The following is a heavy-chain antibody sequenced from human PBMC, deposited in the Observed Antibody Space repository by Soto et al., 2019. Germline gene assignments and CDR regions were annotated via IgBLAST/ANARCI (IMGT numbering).Heavy chain of an antibody. D-gene: IGHD3-3*01. CDR3: AKDASSGITSFDS. Sequence: QVQLVQSGTEVKKPGASVKVSCKASGYTFSNFGLSWVRQAPGQGLEWMGWISPSNGQTIYAQNFHGRVTMTTDTSTATAHMELRSLISDDTAVYYCAKDASSGITSFDSWGRGTVVTVSS. CDR1: GYTFSNFG. J-gene: IGHJ2*01. V-gene: IGHV1-18*01. CDR2: ISPSNGQT.